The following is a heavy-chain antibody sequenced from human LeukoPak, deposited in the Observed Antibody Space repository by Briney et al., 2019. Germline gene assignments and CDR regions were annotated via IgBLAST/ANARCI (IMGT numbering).Heavy chain of an antibody. Sequence: GGSLRLSCAASGFTFSSYSMNWVRQAPGKGLEWVSSISSSSSYIYYADSVKGRFTISRDNSKNTLYLQMNSLRAEDTAVYYCAKDLVSSGWDNFDYWGQGTLVTVSS. CDR3: AKDLVSSGWDNFDY. CDR1: GFTFSSYS. CDR2: ISSSSSYI. D-gene: IGHD6-19*01. V-gene: IGHV3-21*04. J-gene: IGHJ4*02.